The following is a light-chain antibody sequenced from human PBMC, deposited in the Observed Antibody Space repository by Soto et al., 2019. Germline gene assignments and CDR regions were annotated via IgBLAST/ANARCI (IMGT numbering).Light chain of an antibody. CDR2: KAS. CDR1: QTISSW. Sequence: DIQMTQSPSTLSGSVGDRVTITCRASQTISSWLAWYQQKPGKAPKLLIYKASTLKSGVPSRFSGSGSGTVFTLTISSLQPDDFATYYCQHYNSYSAALGQGTKVDIK. CDR3: QHYNSYSAA. J-gene: IGKJ1*01. V-gene: IGKV1-5*03.